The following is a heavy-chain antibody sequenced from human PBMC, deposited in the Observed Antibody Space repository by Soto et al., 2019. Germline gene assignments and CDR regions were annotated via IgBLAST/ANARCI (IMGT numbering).Heavy chain of an antibody. CDR1: GGSISSYY. J-gene: IGHJ4*02. Sequence: PSETLSLTCTVSGGSISSYYWSWIRQPPGKGLEWIGYIYYSGSTNYNPSLKSRVTISVDTSKNQFSLKLSLKLSSVTAADTAVYYCARRWGDYLDYWGQGTLVTVSS. D-gene: IGHD3-16*01. CDR2: IYYSGST. CDR3: ARRWGDYLDY. V-gene: IGHV4-59*08.